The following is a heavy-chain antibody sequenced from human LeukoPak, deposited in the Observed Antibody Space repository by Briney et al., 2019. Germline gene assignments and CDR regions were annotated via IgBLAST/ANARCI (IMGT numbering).Heavy chain of an antibody. J-gene: IGHJ5*02. D-gene: IGHD2-2*01. CDR1: GFTVSSYE. V-gene: IGHV3-48*03. Sequence: GGSLRLSCAASGFTVSSYEMNWVRQAPGKGLEGVSYISSSGNTMYYADSVKGRFSISRDNAKNSLYLQMNSLRAEDTAVYYCARRYCSSTSCTLYHWGQGTLVTVSS. CDR2: ISSSGNTM. CDR3: ARRYCSSTSCTLYH.